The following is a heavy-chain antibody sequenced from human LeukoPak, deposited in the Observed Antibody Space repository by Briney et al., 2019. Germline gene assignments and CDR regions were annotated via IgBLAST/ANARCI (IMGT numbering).Heavy chain of an antibody. D-gene: IGHD1-14*01. V-gene: IGHV3-23*01. CDR3: AKDSREPPGVLRFDP. CDR1: GFTFSSYA. J-gene: IGHJ5*02. Sequence: GGSLRLSCAVSGFTFSSYAMSWVRQAPGKGLEWVSAISGSGGSTYYADSVKGRFTISRDNSKNTLYLQMNSLRAEDTAVYYCAKDSREPPGVLRFDPWGQGTLVTVSS. CDR2: ISGSGGST.